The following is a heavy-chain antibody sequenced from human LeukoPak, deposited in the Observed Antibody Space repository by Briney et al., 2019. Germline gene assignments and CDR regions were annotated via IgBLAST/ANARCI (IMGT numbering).Heavy chain of an antibody. J-gene: IGHJ6*03. D-gene: IGHD3-3*01. CDR3: TRNDFWSGPMDV. V-gene: IGHV3-73*01. Sequence: GGSLTLSCAASGFTFSGSAMHWVRQASGKGLEWVGRIRSKANSYATAYAASVKGRFTISRDDSKNTAYLQMNSLKTEDTAVYYCTRNDFWSGPMDVWGKGTTVTVSS. CDR1: GFTFSGSA. CDR2: IRSKANSYAT.